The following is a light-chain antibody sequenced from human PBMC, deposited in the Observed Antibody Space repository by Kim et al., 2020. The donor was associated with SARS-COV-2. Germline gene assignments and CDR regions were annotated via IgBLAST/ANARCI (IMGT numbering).Light chain of an antibody. Sequence: VLTQSPAALSLAPGERATLSCRASQSVANYLAWYQQKPGQAPRLLIYDASNRATGIPARFRGSGSGTDFTLTISSLEPEDFAIYYCQQRSNLPRTFGQGTKLEI. CDR3: QQRSNLPRT. V-gene: IGKV3-11*01. CDR2: DAS. CDR1: QSVANY. J-gene: IGKJ2*02.